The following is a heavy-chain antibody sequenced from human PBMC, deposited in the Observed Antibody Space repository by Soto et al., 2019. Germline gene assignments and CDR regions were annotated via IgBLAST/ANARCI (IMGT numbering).Heavy chain of an antibody. CDR1: GFTFSSYG. D-gene: IGHD1-1*01. Sequence: QVQLVESGGGVVQPGRSLRLSCAASGFTFSSYGMHWVRQAPGKGLEWVAVIWDDGSNKYYGDSVKGRFTISRDNSKNKLYPQMNSLRAEDTAVNYCAGTDDAFDIWGQEMTITVSS. V-gene: IGHV3-33*01. CDR3: AGTDDAFDI. J-gene: IGHJ3*02. CDR2: IWDDGSNK.